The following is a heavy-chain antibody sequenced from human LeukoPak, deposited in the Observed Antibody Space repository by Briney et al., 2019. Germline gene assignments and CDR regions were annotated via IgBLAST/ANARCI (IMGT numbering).Heavy chain of an antibody. D-gene: IGHD2-15*01. Sequence: PGGSLRLSCAASGFTFSDYYMSWIRQAPGKGLEWVSYISGSGSTIYYADSVKGRFTISRDNAKNSLYLQMNSLRAEDTAVYYCARVLVVVVAATPDTPFDPWGQGTLVTVSS. CDR2: ISGSGSTI. V-gene: IGHV3-11*01. CDR3: ARVLVVVVAATPDTPFDP. CDR1: GFTFSDYY. J-gene: IGHJ5*02.